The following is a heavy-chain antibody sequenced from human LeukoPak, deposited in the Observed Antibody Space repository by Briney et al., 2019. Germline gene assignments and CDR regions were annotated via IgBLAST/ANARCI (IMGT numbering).Heavy chain of an antibody. CDR1: GYTFTSFG. Sequence: GASVKVSCKASGYTFTSFGLSWVRQAPGQGPEWMGWISTYNGNTNYAQKLQGRVTMTRDTSTSTAYMELRSLRSDDTAVYYCARVAYGDYFYVWGQGILVTVTS. D-gene: IGHD3-10*01. CDR2: ISTYNGNT. V-gene: IGHV1-18*01. J-gene: IGHJ4*02. CDR3: ARVAYGDYFYV.